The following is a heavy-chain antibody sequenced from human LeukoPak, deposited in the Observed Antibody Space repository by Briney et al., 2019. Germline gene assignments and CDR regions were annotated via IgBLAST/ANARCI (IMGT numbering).Heavy chain of an antibody. CDR2: IYSSGST. Sequence: PSETLSLTCTVSGGSISSRSYYWGWIRQPPGKGLKWIGSIYSSGSTYYNPSLKSRVTLSVDTSKNQFSLKLSSVTAADTAVYYCARHHCSGGSCYSNGFDYWGQGTLVTVSS. V-gene: IGHV4-39*01. CDR1: GGSISSRSYY. CDR3: ARHHCSGGSCYSNGFDY. D-gene: IGHD2-15*01. J-gene: IGHJ4*02.